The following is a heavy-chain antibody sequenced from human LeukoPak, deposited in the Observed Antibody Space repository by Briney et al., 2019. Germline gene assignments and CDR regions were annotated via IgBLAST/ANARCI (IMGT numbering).Heavy chain of an antibody. J-gene: IGHJ4*02. CDR2: ISSAGSST. V-gene: IGHV3-23*01. D-gene: IGHD1-26*01. CDR3: AREWAY. CDR1: GFTFSFHA. Sequence: GGSLRLSCAASGFTFSFHAMSWVRQAPGKGLQWVSTISSAGSSTDYADSVKGRLTISRDNSKNTLYLQMNSLRAEDTAVYYCAREWAYWGQGTLVTVSS.